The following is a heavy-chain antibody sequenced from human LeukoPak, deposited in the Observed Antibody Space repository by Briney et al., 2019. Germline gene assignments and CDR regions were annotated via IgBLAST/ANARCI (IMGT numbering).Heavy chain of an antibody. V-gene: IGHV3-23*01. CDR2: ISGTGGDT. D-gene: IGHD4-17*01. Sequence: GGSLRLSCAPSGLIFSSYVRSWVRQAPGKGLEWVSTISGTGGDTYYTDSVKGRFTISRDNSKNTLYLQMNSLRAEDTAVYYCARGLYGDYAYYWGQGTLVTVSS. CDR3: ARGLYGDYAYY. J-gene: IGHJ4*02. CDR1: GLIFSSYV.